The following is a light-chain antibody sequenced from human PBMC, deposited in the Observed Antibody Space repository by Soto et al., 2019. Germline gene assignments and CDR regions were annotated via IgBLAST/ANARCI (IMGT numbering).Light chain of an antibody. V-gene: IGLV2-14*01. Sequence: QLVLTQPASVSGSPGQSITISCTGTSSDVGGYNYVSWYQQHPGKAPKLMIYDVSNRPSGVSNRFSGSKSGNTASLTISGLQAEDEADYYCNSYTSSSTVVFGGGTKLTVL. CDR1: SSDVGGYNY. CDR2: DVS. J-gene: IGLJ2*01. CDR3: NSYTSSSTVV.